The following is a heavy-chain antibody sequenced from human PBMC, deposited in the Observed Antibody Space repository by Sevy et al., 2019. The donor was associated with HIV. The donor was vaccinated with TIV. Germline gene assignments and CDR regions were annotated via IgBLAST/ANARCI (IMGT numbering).Heavy chain of an antibody. CDR2: ISNISRTI. D-gene: IGHD4-4*01. CDR1: GFTFSSYS. CDR3: VTLFHYSSQFDC. Sequence: GSLRLSCAASGFTFSSYSMNWVRQAPGKGLEWVSYISNISRTIYYADSVRGRFTISRDNAKNSLYLQMNSLRDEDTAVYYCVTLFHYSSQFDCWGQGTLVTVSS. V-gene: IGHV3-48*02. J-gene: IGHJ4*02.